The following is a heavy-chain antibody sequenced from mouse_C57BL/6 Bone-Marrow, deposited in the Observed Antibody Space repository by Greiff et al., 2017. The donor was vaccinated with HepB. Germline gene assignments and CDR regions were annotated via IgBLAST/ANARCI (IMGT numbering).Heavy chain of an antibody. CDR3: ARDDYYGSRTTF. V-gene: IGHV1-39*01. D-gene: IGHD1-1*01. Sequence: VQLKESGPELVKPGASVKISCKASGYSFTDYNMNWVKQSNGKSLEWIGVINPNYGTTSYNQKFKGKATLTVDQSSSKAYMQLNSLTSEDSAVYYCARDDYYGSRTTFWGPGTLVTVSA. CDR2: INPNYGTT. J-gene: IGHJ3*01. CDR1: GYSFTDYN.